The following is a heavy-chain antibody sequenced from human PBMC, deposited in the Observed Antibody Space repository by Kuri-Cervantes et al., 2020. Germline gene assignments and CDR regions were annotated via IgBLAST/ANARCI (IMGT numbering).Heavy chain of an antibody. CDR1: GFTFSSYW. J-gene: IGHJ3*02. Sequence: GESLKISCAASGFTFSSYWMSWVRQAPGKGLEWVANIKQDGSEKYYVDSVKGRFTISRDNAKNSLYLQMNSLRAEDTAVYYCARDLARNSYGQGDAFDIWGQGTMVTVSS. CDR3: ARDLARNSYGQGDAFDI. CDR2: IKQDGSEK. V-gene: IGHV3-7*03. D-gene: IGHD5-18*01.